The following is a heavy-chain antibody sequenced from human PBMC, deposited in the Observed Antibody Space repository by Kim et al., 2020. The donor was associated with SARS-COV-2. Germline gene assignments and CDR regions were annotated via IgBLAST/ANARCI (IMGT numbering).Heavy chain of an antibody. CDR2: ISGSGGST. CDR3: AKDRGRYFGNWFDP. D-gene: IGHD3-9*01. CDR1: GFTFSSYA. J-gene: IGHJ5*02. V-gene: IGHV3-23*01. Sequence: GGSLRLSCAASGFTFSSYAMSWVRQAPGKGLEWVSAISGSGGSTYYADSVKGRFTISRDNSKNTLYLQMNSLRAEDTAVYYCAKDRGRYFGNWFDPWAREPWSPSPQ.